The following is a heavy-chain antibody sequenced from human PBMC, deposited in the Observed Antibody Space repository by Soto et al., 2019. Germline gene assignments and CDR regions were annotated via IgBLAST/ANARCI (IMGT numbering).Heavy chain of an antibody. D-gene: IGHD3-10*01. CDR3: ARDEAITMVRGVIIEGYYFDY. Sequence: QVQLVESGGGVVQPGRSLRLSCAASGFTFSSYAMHWVRQAPGKGLEWVAVISYDGSNKYYADSVKGRFTISRDNSKNTLYLQMNSLRAEDTAVYYSARDEAITMVRGVIIEGYYFDYWGQGTLVTVSS. J-gene: IGHJ4*02. CDR1: GFTFSSYA. CDR2: ISYDGSNK. V-gene: IGHV3-30-3*01.